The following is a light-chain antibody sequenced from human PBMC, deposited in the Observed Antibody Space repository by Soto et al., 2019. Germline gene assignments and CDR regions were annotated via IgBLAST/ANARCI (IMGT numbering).Light chain of an antibody. CDR3: QQYYGSPPRT. Sequence: DIVMTQSPDSLAVSLGERATINCKSSQSVLYSSNNKNYLAWYQQKPGQPPKLLISWASTREFGVPDRFSGSVSGTDFTLTISSLQAEDGAVYYCQQYYGSPPRTFGQGTKVEIK. J-gene: IGKJ1*01. CDR1: QSVLYSSNNKNY. V-gene: IGKV4-1*01. CDR2: WAS.